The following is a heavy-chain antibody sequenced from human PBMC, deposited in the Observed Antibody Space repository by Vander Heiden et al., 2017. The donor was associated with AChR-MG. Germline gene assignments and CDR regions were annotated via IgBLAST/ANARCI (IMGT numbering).Heavy chain of an antibody. J-gene: IGHJ4*02. CDR3: ARDSYSSGPLDY. Sequence: QVQLVESGGGLVKPGGALGLSWAASGFNFSDYYMGWIRQAPGRGLEWVSYISGSGYNIYQADSVRGRFTISRDNAENSLYLQMNSLRAEDTAVYYCARDSYSSGPLDYWGQGTLVTVSS. D-gene: IGHD6-19*01. CDR2: ISGSGYNI. V-gene: IGHV3-11*01. CDR1: GFNFSDYY.